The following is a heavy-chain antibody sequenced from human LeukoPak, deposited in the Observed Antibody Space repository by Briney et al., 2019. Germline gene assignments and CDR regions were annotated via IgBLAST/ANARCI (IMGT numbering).Heavy chain of an antibody. Sequence: KPSETLSLTCTVSRGSSGSYYRSWIRQPPGKGLEWIGYIYYNGSTNYNPSLKSRVTISLDTSKNLFSLRLTSVTAADTAVYYCARDHIGVALTWGQGTLVTVSS. V-gene: IGHV4-59*01. D-gene: IGHD2-15*01. CDR1: RGSSGSYY. CDR3: ARDHIGVALT. CDR2: IYYNGST. J-gene: IGHJ5*02.